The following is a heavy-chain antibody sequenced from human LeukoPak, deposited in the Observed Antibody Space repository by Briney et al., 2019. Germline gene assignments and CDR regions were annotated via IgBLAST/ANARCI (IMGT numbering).Heavy chain of an antibody. CDR2: IYPGDSDT. D-gene: IGHD2-15*01. Sequence: PGEPLKISCEGSGYSFPNYWIAGVRQLPGKGLEWMGIIYPGDSDTKYNPSFQGQVTISADKSISTAYLQWSRLKAEDTAIYYCARLHCSGGSCYSGSAYYFDYWGQETLVTVSS. V-gene: IGHV5-51*01. CDR3: ARLHCSGGSCYSGSAYYFDY. J-gene: IGHJ4*02. CDR1: GYSFPNYW.